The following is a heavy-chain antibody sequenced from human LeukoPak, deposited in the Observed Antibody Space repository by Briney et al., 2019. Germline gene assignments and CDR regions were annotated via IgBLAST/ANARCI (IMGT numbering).Heavy chain of an antibody. Sequence: TGSNAIYYADSVKGRFTISRDNAKNSLYLQMNSLRPEDTAVYYCARAFGDFWSGDYMDVWGKGTTVTVSS. J-gene: IGHJ6*03. V-gene: IGHV3-48*04. CDR3: ARAFGDFWSGDYMDV. CDR2: TGSNAI. D-gene: IGHD3-3*01.